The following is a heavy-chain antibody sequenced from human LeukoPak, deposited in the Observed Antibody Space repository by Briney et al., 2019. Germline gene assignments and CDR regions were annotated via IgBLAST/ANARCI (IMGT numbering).Heavy chain of an antibody. Sequence: GGSLRLSCAASGFTVSSNYMSWVRQAPGKGLEWVSVIYSGGSTYYADSVKGRFTISRDNSKNTLYLQMNNLRAEDTAVYYCARAPRYYYYMDVWGKGTTVTVSS. CDR1: GFTVSSNY. CDR2: IYSGGST. J-gene: IGHJ6*03. CDR3: ARAPRYYYYMDV. V-gene: IGHV3-53*01.